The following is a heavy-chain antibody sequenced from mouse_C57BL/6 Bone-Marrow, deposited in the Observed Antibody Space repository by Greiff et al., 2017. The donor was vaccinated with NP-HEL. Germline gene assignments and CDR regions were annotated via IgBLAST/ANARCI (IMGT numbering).Heavy chain of an antibody. Sequence: EVQRVESEGGLVQPGSSMKLSCKASGFTFSDYYMAWVRQVPEKGLEWVANINYDGSSTYYLDSLKSRFIISRDNAKNILYLQMSSLKSEDTATYYCAREASGGYYDWYFDVWGTGTTVTVSS. CDR2: INYDGSST. J-gene: IGHJ1*03. CDR3: AREASGGYYDWYFDV. D-gene: IGHD2-3*01. CDR1: GFTFSDYY. V-gene: IGHV5-16*01.